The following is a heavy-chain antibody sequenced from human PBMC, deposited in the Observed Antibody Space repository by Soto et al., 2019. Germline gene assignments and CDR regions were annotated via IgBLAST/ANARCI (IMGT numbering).Heavy chain of an antibody. J-gene: IGHJ4*02. CDR3: ARASSSSSAADY. Sequence: QVQLQESGPGLVNASQTLSLICSVSGESLSSGGYYWSWIRHHPGKGLEWIGYIYDSDGAYYNPSHKSRVTISMDTSKNHFAMKLSSLTAADTAVYYCARASSSSSAADYWGQGTPIAVSS. CDR2: IYDSDGA. CDR1: GESLSSGGYY. D-gene: IGHD6-6*01. V-gene: IGHV4-31*03.